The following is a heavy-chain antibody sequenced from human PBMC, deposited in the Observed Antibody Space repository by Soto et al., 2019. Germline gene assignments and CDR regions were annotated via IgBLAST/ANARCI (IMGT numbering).Heavy chain of an antibody. Sequence: QVQLVQSGAEVKKPGSSVKVSCKDSGGTFSTYSMFWVRQAPGQGLEWMGRIIPMIGVRNYAQRFQDRVTMTADKSTATVHMALSSLRSEDTALYYCTIGSWSGEVFDIWGQGKMVTVSS. J-gene: IGHJ3*02. CDR1: GGTFSTYS. D-gene: IGHD2-21*01. V-gene: IGHV1-69*02. CDR3: TIGSWSGEVFDI. CDR2: IIPMIGVR.